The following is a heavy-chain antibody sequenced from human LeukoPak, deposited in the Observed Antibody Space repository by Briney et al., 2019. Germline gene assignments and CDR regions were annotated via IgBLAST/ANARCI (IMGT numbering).Heavy chain of an antibody. J-gene: IGHJ4*02. D-gene: IGHD2-21*01. CDR1: GFTLSSYA. Sequence: PGGSLRLSCAASGFTLSSYAMSWVRQAPGKGLEGVSAISVSGNTYHSDSVKGRFTISRDSSKNTLYLQMNRLRAEDAAVYYCAKAPVTTCSGAYCYPFDYWGQGTLVTVSS. CDR3: AKAPVTTCSGAYCYPFDY. CDR2: ISVSGNT. V-gene: IGHV3-23*01.